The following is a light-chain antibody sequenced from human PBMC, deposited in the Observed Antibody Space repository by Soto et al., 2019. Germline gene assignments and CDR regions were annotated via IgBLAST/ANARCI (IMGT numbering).Light chain of an antibody. J-gene: IGLJ3*02. Sequence: QSVLTQTPSASGTPGQTVTISCSGSRSNIGNNAVSWYQQFPGTAPQLPIYNNNQRPSGVPDRFSGSKSGTSASLAISGLQSEDEADYYCATWDDSLNARGVFGGGTKLTV. CDR3: ATWDDSLNARGV. CDR1: RSNIGNNA. CDR2: NNN. V-gene: IGLV1-44*01.